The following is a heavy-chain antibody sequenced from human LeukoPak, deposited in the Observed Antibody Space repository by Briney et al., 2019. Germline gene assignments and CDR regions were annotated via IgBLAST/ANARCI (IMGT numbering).Heavy chain of an antibody. D-gene: IGHD2-15*01. V-gene: IGHV4-30-2*01. CDR1: GASISSGDYF. J-gene: IGHJ3*01. Sequence: SETLSLTCTVSGASISSGDYFWTWIRQPPGKGLEWIGYIFDSGRTDFNPSLMSRVTIDRPKNQFSLRLSSVTAADTAVYYCANADRFCSGSCHVPDAFDSWGQGTMVTVSS. CDR2: IFDSGRT. CDR3: ANADRFCSGSCHVPDAFDS.